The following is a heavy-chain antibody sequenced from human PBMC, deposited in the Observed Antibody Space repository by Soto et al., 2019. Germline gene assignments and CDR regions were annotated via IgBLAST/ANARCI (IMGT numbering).Heavy chain of an antibody. Sequence: LRLSCAASGLTFSDYYMTWIRQAPGSGLEWVSYISSSSGTISYANSVKGRFTISRDNAQNSLYLQMTSLRAEDTAVYYCARGTYRSKTDFDYWGQGTLVTVSS. J-gene: IGHJ4*02. CDR3: ARGTYRSKTDFDY. CDR1: GLTFSDYY. D-gene: IGHD6-13*01. V-gene: IGHV3-11*01. CDR2: ISSSSGTI.